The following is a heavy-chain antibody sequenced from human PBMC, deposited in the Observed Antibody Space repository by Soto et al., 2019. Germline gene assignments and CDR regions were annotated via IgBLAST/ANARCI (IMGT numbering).Heavy chain of an antibody. CDR2: ISSGGDTV. J-gene: IGHJ4*02. CDR3: VRYCSSTLCNGVATRTFDY. V-gene: IGHV3-48*03. CDR1: RFTFSTYE. D-gene: IGHD2-2*01. Sequence: EVQLVESGGALVQPGGSLRLSCAASRFTFSTYEMHWLRQAPGKGLEWVSYISSGGDTVYYADSVKGRFTISRDNTRNSLYLQMNGLRDEDTALYFCVRYCSSTLCNGVATRTFDYWGQGTLVTVSS.